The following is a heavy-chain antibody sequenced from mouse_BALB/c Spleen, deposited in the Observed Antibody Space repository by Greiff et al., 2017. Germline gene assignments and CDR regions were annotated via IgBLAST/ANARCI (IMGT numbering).Heavy chain of an antibody. CDR1: GFNIKDTY. CDR3: ARARATSGYAMDY. V-gene: IGHV14-3*02. CDR2: IDPANGNT. Sequence: EVQLQQSGAELVKPGASVKLSCTASGFNIKDTYMHWVKQRPEQGLEWIGRIDPANGNTKYDPKFQGKATITADTSSNTAYLQLSSLTSEDTAVYYCARARATSGYAMDYWGQGTSVTVSS. D-gene: IGHD3-1*01. J-gene: IGHJ4*01.